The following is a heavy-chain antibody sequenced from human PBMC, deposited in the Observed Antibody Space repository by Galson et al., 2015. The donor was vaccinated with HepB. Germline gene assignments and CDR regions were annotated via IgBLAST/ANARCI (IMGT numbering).Heavy chain of an antibody. Sequence: SLRLSCAASGFTFSRYNMNWVRQVAGKGLEWISYISATSRTIEYADFVKGRFTISRDNAKNSLFLQMGSLRVEDTGVYYCARDSRATFGEPNWFDPWGQGTLVTVSS. CDR3: ARDSRATFGEPNWFDP. J-gene: IGHJ5*02. CDR2: ISATSRTI. V-gene: IGHV3-48*01. D-gene: IGHD3-3*01. CDR1: GFTFSRYN.